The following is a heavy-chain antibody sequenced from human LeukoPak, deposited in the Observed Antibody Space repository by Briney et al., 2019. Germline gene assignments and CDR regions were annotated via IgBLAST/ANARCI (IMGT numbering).Heavy chain of an antibody. J-gene: IGHJ3*02. CDR3: AKDRSSSSWIDGSDI. CDR1: RFIFSTCA. CDR2: ISGSGGTT. D-gene: IGHD6-13*01. V-gene: IGHV3-23*01. Sequence: GGSLRLSCAASRFIFSTCAMNWVSQAPGKGLEWVSAISGSGGTTYYADSVKGRFTISRDNSKNTLYLQMNSLRAEDTAVYYCAKDRSSSSWIDGSDIWGQGTMVTVSS.